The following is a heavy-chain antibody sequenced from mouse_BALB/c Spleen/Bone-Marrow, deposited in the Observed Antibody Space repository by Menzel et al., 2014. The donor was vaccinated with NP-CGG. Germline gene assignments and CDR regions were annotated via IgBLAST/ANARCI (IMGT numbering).Heavy chain of an antibody. CDR3: TRLSLLRGYFDY. V-gene: IGHV1S81*02. Sequence: LVESGAELVKPGTSVKLSCKASGYTFTSHYIYWVKQRPGQGLKWIGEINPNNGGTNSNEKFKSKATLTVDKSSSTAYMQLSSLTSEDSAVYYCTRLSLLRGYFDYWGQGTTLTVSS. J-gene: IGHJ2*01. CDR2: INPNNGGT. CDR1: GYTFTSHY. D-gene: IGHD1-2*01.